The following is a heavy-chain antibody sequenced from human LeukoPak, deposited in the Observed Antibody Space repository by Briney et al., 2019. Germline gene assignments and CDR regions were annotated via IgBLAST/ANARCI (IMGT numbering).Heavy chain of an antibody. CDR3: ARLNSDDTLFDY. V-gene: IGHV3-53*01. J-gene: IGHJ4*02. Sequence: GGSLRLSCAVSGFTVSSNYMNWVRQAPGKGLEWVSVIYRGGITYYADSVKGRFTISRDNSKNTLYLQMDSLRAEDTAVYYCARLNSDDTLFDYWGQGTLVTVSS. CDR2: IYRGGIT. D-gene: IGHD4-23*01. CDR1: GFTVSSNY.